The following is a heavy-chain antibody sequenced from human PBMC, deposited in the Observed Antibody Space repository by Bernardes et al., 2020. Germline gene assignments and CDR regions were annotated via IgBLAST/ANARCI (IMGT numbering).Heavy chain of an antibody. V-gene: IGHV3-23*01. J-gene: IGHJ1*01. Sequence: GGSLRLSCAVSGVIFSNYAMTWVRQAPGKGLEWVSTFSGSGDNTYYADSVKGRFTISRDNSKNTLFLQMDSLRAEDTAVYYCAKGADFWSGYYLSRAEYFQHWGQGTLVTVSS. D-gene: IGHD3-3*01. CDR3: AKGADFWSGYYLSRAEYFQH. CDR1: GVIFSNYA. CDR2: FSGSGDNT.